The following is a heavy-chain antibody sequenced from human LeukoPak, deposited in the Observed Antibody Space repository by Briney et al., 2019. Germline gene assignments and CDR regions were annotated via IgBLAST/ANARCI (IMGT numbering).Heavy chain of an antibody. D-gene: IGHD6-6*01. Sequence: PSQTLSLTCTVSGGSISSGSYYWSWIRQPAGKGLEWIGRIYTSGSTNYNPSLKSRATISVDTSKNQFSLKLSSVTAADTAVYYCARDSSSSYYFDYWGQGTLVTVSS. V-gene: IGHV4-61*02. J-gene: IGHJ4*02. CDR3: ARDSSSSYYFDY. CDR1: GGSISSGSYY. CDR2: IYTSGST.